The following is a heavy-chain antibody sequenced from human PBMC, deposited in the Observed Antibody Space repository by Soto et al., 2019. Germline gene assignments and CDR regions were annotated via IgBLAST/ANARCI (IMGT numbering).Heavy chain of an antibody. CDR2: ISGSGGST. J-gene: IGHJ4*02. D-gene: IGHD4-17*01. Sequence: EVQLLESGGGLVQPGGSLRLSCAASGFTFSSYAMSWVRQAPGKGLEWVSAISGSGGSTYYADSVKGRFTISRDNSKNTVYLEMNSLRAEDTAVYYCAKEQRPTVTTTGAYWGQGTLVTVSS. V-gene: IGHV3-23*01. CDR1: GFTFSSYA. CDR3: AKEQRPTVTTTGAY.